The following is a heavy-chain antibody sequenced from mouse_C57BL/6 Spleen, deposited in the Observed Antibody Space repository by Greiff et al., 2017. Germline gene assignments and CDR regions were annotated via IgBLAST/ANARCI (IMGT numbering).Heavy chain of an antibody. D-gene: IGHD1-1*01. J-gene: IGHJ1*01. Sequence: LKQSGASVKISCTASGYAFSSSWMNWVKQRPGKGLERIGQIYPGDGDTNYNGKFKGKATRTADKSSSTAYKELSSLTSEDSAVSFCANYYGSSWHFGVWGAGTTVTVSS. CDR3: ANYYGSSWHFGV. V-gene: IGHV1-80*01. CDR2: IYPGDGDT. CDR1: GYAFSSSW.